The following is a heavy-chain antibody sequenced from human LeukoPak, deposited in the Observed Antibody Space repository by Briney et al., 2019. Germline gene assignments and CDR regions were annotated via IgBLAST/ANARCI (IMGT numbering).Heavy chain of an antibody. D-gene: IGHD6-19*01. CDR3: ARGTLSGWFLHSDY. J-gene: IGHJ4*02. Sequence: SETLSLTCTVSGGSISSYYWSWIRQPPGKGLEWIGYIYYSGSTNYNPSLKSRVTISVDTSKNQFSLKLSSVTAADTAVYYCARGTLSGWFLHSDYWGQGTLVTVSS. V-gene: IGHV4-59*12. CDR2: IYYSGST. CDR1: GGSISSYY.